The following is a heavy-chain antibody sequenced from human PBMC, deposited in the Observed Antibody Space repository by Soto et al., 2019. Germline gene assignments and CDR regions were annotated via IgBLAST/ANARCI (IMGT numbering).Heavy chain of an antibody. CDR3: ARQRYFDWSTDYYGMDV. CDR2: INAGNGNT. CDR1: GYTFTSYA. V-gene: IGHV1-3*01. J-gene: IGHJ6*02. D-gene: IGHD3-9*01. Sequence: GASVKVSCKASGYTFTSYAMHWVRQAPGQRLGWMGWINAGNGNTKYSQKFQGRVTITRDTSASTAYMELSSLRSEDTAVYYCARQRYFDWSTDYYGMDVWGQGTTVTVSS.